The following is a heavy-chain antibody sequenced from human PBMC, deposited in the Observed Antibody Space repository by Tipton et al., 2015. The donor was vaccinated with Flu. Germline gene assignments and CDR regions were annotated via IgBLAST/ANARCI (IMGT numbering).Heavy chain of an antibody. D-gene: IGHD3-3*01. CDR1: GFTFSSYS. CDR3: ARERGGDFWSGKYGMDV. Sequence: SLRLSCAASGFTFSSYSMNWVRQAPGKGLEWVSSISSSSSYIYYADSVKGRFTISRDNAKNSLYLQMNSLRAEDTAVYYCARERGGDFWSGKYGMDVWGQGTTVTVSS. CDR2: ISSSSSYI. J-gene: IGHJ6*02. V-gene: IGHV3-21*01.